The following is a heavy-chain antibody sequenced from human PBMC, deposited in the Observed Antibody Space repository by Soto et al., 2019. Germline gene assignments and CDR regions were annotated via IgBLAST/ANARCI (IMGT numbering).Heavy chain of an antibody. V-gene: IGHV1-24*01. D-gene: IGHD3-22*01. Sequence: ASVKVSCKASGGTFSSYAISWVRQAPGKGLEWMGGFDPEDGETIYAQKFQGRVTMTEDTSTDTAYMELSSLRSEDTAVYYCATDLYSSGLLGNNFDYWGQGTLVTVSS. CDR2: FDPEDGET. CDR1: GGTFSSYA. CDR3: ATDLYSSGLLGNNFDY. J-gene: IGHJ4*02.